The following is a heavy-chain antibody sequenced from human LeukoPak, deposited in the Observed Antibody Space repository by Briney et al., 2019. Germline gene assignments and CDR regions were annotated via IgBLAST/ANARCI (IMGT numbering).Heavy chain of an antibody. Sequence: SETLSLTCTVSGGSISSYYWSWIRQPAGKGLEWIGRIYISGTTDYNPSLKSRVTMSVDTSKNQFSLKLTSVTAADTAVYYCARVGGYPLGAFDIWGQGTMVTVSS. V-gene: IGHV4-4*07. CDR2: IYISGTT. CDR3: ARVGGYPLGAFDI. D-gene: IGHD3-22*01. J-gene: IGHJ3*02. CDR1: GGSISSYY.